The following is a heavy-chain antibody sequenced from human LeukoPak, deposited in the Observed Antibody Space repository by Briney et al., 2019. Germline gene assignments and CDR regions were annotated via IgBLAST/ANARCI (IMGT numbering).Heavy chain of an antibody. V-gene: IGHV3-30*03. CDR3: AREDGYCSGGNCYSYFDS. D-gene: IGHD2-15*01. CDR1: GFTFNNYG. J-gene: IGHJ4*02. Sequence: GSLRLSCAASGFTFNNYGMHWVRQAPGKGLEWVAVISYDGRNKHYPDSVKGRFTITRDNTRNSLFLQMHSLRAEDTAVYFCAREDGYCSGGNCYSYFDSWGQGTLVTVSS. CDR2: ISYDGRNK.